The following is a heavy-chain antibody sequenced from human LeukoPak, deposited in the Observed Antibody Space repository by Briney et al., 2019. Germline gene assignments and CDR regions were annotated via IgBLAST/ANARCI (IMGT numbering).Heavy chain of an antibody. CDR3: ARKGPQNKRGWGQLDY. Sequence: GASVKVSCKASGGTFSSYAISWVRQAPGQGLEWMGGIIPIFGTANYAQKFQGRVTITTDESTSTAYMELSSLRSEDTAVYYCARKGPQNKRGWGQLDYGAQGPRVTV. CDR2: IIPIFGTA. V-gene: IGHV1-69*05. D-gene: IGHD1/OR15-1a*01. J-gene: IGHJ4*02. CDR1: GGTFSSYA.